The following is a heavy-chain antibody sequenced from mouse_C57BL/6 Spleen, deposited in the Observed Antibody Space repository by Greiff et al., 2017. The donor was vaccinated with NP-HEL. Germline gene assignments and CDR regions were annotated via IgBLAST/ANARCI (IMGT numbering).Heavy chain of an antibody. CDR1: GYTFTSYW. D-gene: IGHD2-4*01. CDR2: IHPSASDT. Sequence: QVQLQQPGAELVKPGASVKVSCKASGYTFTSYWMHWVKQRPGQGLEWIGRIHPSASDTNYNQKFKGKATLTVDKSSSTAYMQLSSLTSEDSAVYYCAIEIRIKSFDYWGQGTTLTVSS. CDR3: AIEIRIKSFDY. V-gene: IGHV1-74*01. J-gene: IGHJ2*01.